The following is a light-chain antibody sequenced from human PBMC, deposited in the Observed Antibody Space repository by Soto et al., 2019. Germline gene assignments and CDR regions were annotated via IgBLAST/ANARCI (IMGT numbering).Light chain of an antibody. CDR3: SSYTSSSTLV. Sequence: QSALTQPASVSGSPGQSITISCTGTSSDVGGYNYVSWYQQHPGKAPKLMIYDVSNRPSGVSNRFSGSKSGNTASLTISGLQAEEEADYYCSSYTSSSTLVCGTVTKVTVL. J-gene: IGLJ1*01. CDR1: SSDVGGYNY. CDR2: DVS. V-gene: IGLV2-14*01.